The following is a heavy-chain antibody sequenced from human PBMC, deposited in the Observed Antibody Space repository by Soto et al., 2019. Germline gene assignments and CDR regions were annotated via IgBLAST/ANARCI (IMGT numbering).Heavy chain of an antibody. CDR1: SGSISSSNW. Sequence: QVQLQESGPGLVKPSGTLSLTCAVSSGSISSSNWWSWVRQPPGQGLEWIGEIYHSGSTNYNTSLKSRVTRSVDKSKSQFSLRLSSVTAADTAVYYCARVVLRTAYDRGYFDYWGQGTLVTVSS. CDR2: IYHSGST. J-gene: IGHJ4*02. V-gene: IGHV4-4*02. CDR3: ARVVLRTAYDRGYFDY. D-gene: IGHD4-17*01.